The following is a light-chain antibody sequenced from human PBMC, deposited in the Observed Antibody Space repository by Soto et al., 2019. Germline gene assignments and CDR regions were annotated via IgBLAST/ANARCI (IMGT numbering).Light chain of an antibody. Sequence: DIQVTQSPSSLSASVGDRITITCRASHNITTYLTWYQQKPGRASKLLMYATSNLQSGVPSRFSGSRSGTDFTLTITSLQPEDFATYYCQQSYINLTFGGGTKVDIK. J-gene: IGKJ4*01. CDR1: HNITTY. CDR3: QQSYINLT. V-gene: IGKV1-39*01. CDR2: ATS.